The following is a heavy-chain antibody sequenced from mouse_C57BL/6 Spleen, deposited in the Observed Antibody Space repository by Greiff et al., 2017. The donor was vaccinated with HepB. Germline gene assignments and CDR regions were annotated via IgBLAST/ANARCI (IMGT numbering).Heavy chain of an antibody. CDR1: GYTFTSYW. V-gene: IGHV1-53*01. Sequence: VQLQQSGTELVKPGASVKLSCKASGYTFTSYWMHWVKQRPGQGLEWIGNINPSNGGTNYNEKFKSKATLTVDKSSSTAYMQLSSLTSEDSAVYYCAKEGSSYVDEYAMDYWGQGTSVTVSS. J-gene: IGHJ4*01. D-gene: IGHD1-1*01. CDR2: INPSNGGT. CDR3: AKEGSSYVDEYAMDY.